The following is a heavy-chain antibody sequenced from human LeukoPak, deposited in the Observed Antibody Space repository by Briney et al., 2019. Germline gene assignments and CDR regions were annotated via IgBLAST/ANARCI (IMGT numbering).Heavy chain of an antibody. J-gene: IGHJ6*03. CDR2: INHSGST. Sequence: SETLSLTCAVYGGSFSGYYWSWIRQPPGKGLEWIGEINHSGSTNYNPSLKSRVTISVDTSKNQFSLKLSSVTAADTAVYYCARVGYYDSSGYYANYYYYMDVWGKGTTVTISS. CDR3: ARVGYYDSSGYYANYYYYMDV. D-gene: IGHD3-22*01. CDR1: GGSFSGYY. V-gene: IGHV4-34*01.